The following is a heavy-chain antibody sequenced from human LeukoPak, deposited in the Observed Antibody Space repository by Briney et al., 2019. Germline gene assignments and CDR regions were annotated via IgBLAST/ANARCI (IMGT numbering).Heavy chain of an antibody. V-gene: IGHV3-30-3*01. CDR3: AGDPNRSYFDH. D-gene: IGHD1-14*01. CDR2: ISYDGSNK. Sequence: GGSLRLSCAASGFTFSSYAMHWVRQAPGKGPEWVAVISYDGSNKYYADSVKGRFTISRDNSKNTLYLQMNSLRSEDTAIYYCAGDPNRSYFDHWGQGTLVTVSS. J-gene: IGHJ4*02. CDR1: GFTFSSYA.